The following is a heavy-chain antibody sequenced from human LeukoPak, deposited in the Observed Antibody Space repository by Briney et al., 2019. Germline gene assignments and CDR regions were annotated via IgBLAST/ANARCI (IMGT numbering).Heavy chain of an antibody. Sequence: GGSLRLSCAASGFTFSSYSMNWVRQAPGKGLEWVSSISSSSSYIYYADSVKGRFTISRDNAKNSLYLQMNSLRAEDTAEYYCARGGYDPYYFDYWGQGTLVTVSS. V-gene: IGHV3-21*01. CDR2: ISSSSSYI. CDR1: GFTFSSYS. CDR3: ARGGYDPYYFDY. D-gene: IGHD5-12*01. J-gene: IGHJ4*02.